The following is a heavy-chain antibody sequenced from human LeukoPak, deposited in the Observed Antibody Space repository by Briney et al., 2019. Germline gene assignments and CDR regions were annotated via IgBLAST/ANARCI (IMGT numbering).Heavy chain of an antibody. CDR1: GYTFTGYY. J-gene: IGHJ4*02. Sequence: GASVKVSCKASGYTFTGYYMHWVRQAPGQGLEWMGWINPNSGGTNYAQKFQGRVTMTRDTSISTAYMELSRLRSDDTAVYYCARDWSSGWYAGRELVDYWGQGTLVTVSS. D-gene: IGHD6-19*01. CDR2: INPNSGGT. V-gene: IGHV1-2*02. CDR3: ARDWSSGWYAGRELVDY.